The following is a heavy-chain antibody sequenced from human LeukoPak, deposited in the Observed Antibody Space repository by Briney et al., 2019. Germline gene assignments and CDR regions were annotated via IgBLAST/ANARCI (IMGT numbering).Heavy chain of an antibody. CDR2: LYYSGST. CDR1: GGSHSSYY. J-gene: IGHJ3*02. V-gene: IGHV4-59*13. D-gene: IGHD3-10*01. CDR3: ARGDTMVAYSVAFDI. Sequence: SETLSLTCTVSGGSHSSYYWSWIRHPPGKGLEWVGYLYYSGSTNYNPSLKRQVTISEETSKNQFCLKLSSVTAADTAVYYCARGDTMVAYSVAFDIWGQGTMVTVSS.